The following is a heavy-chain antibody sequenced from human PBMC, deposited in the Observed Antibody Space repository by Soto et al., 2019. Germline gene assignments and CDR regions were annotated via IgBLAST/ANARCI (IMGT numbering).Heavy chain of an antibody. V-gene: IGHV1-3*01. Sequence: ASVTVSFKASGYTFTRYTMNWVRQAPGQRLEWMGWINPDNGNTKSSQKFQDRVIITRDTSASTAYMDLSSLRSEDTAVYYCARGIATGQLDPWGQGTLVTVSS. CDR3: ARGIATGQLDP. J-gene: IGHJ5*02. CDR2: INPDNGNT. CDR1: GYTFTRYT. D-gene: IGHD2-15*01.